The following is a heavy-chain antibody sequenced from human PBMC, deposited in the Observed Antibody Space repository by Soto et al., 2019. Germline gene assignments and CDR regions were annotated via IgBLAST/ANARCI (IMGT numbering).Heavy chain of an antibody. CDR2: ISWNSGSI. CDR1: GFTFDDYA. Sequence: GGSLRLSCAASGFTFDDYAMHWVRQAPGKGLEWVSGISWNSGSIGYADSVKGRFTISRDNAKNSLYLQMNSLRAEDTALYYCAKDIGERGQTYYFDYWGQGTLVTVSS. CDR3: AKDIGERGQTYYFDY. D-gene: IGHD3-3*01. J-gene: IGHJ4*02. V-gene: IGHV3-9*01.